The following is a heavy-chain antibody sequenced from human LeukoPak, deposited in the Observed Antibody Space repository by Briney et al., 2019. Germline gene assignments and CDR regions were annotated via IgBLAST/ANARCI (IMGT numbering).Heavy chain of an antibody. CDR2: ISGSGGST. Sequence: PGGSLRLSCAASGLTFSTTAMSWVRQAPGKGLEWVSVISGSGGSTYYADSVKGRFTISRDNSKNTLYLQMNSLRAEDTAVYYCAKADIVVRPAPYYFDYWGQGTLVTVSS. CDR3: AKADIVVRPAPYYFDY. J-gene: IGHJ4*02. CDR1: GLTFSTTA. D-gene: IGHD2-2*01. V-gene: IGHV3-23*01.